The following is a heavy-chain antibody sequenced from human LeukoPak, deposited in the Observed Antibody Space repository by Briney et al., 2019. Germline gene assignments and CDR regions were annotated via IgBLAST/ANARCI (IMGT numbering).Heavy chain of an antibody. CDR1: GFSISSHW. J-gene: IGHJ4*02. Sequence: GGSLRLSCVVSGFSISSHWMSWVRQAPGKGLEWVSAISGSGGSTYYADSVKGRFTISRDNSKNTLYLQMNSLRAEDTAVYYCAKVSNYDFWSGYFDYWGQGTLVTVSS. CDR3: AKVSNYDFWSGYFDY. CDR2: ISGSGGST. V-gene: IGHV3-23*01. D-gene: IGHD3-3*01.